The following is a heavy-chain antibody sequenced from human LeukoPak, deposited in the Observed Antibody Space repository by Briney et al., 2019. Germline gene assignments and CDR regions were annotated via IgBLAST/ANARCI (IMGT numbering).Heavy chain of an antibody. Sequence: SQTLSLTCTVSGGSISSGGYYWSWIRQHPGQGLEWIGYIYYSGSTYYNPSLKSRVTISVDTSKNQFSLKLSSVTAADTAVYYCARGKSTGWFDYWGQGTLVTVSS. V-gene: IGHV4-31*03. D-gene: IGHD1-14*01. J-gene: IGHJ4*02. CDR1: GGSISSGGYY. CDR2: IYYSGST. CDR3: ARGKSTGWFDY.